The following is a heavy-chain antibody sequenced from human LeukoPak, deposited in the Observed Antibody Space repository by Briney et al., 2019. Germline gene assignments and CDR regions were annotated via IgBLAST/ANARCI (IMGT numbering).Heavy chain of an antibody. CDR3: ARDKKSGESSEIDY. CDR1: GFSFSKYW. Sequence: GGSLRLSCAASGFSFSKYWMHWVRQTPGEGLVWVARINRDGSTTKYADSVKGRFTVSRDNAKNTLNLQMNSLRAEDTAVYYCARDKKSGESSEIDYWGQGTLVTVSS. D-gene: IGHD3-10*01. J-gene: IGHJ4*02. CDR2: INRDGSTT. V-gene: IGHV3-74*03.